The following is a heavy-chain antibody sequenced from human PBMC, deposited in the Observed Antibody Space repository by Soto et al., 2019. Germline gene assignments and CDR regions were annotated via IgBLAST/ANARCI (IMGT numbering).Heavy chain of an antibody. D-gene: IGHD4-17*01. Sequence: PSETLSLTCTFSCGSFISGDYYWSWVRQPPGKGLEWIGYIYYTGSTFNNPSLKSRVSISIDTSKTQFSLKLSSVTAADTAVYYCARIHFGDEPSYYYYGMDVWGQGTTVTVSS. CDR2: IYYTGST. J-gene: IGHJ6*02. CDR1: CGSFISGDYY. V-gene: IGHV4-30-4*01. CDR3: ARIHFGDEPSYYYYGMDV.